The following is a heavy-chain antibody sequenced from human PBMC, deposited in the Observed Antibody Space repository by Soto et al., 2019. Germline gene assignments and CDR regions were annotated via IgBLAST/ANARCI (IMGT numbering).Heavy chain of an antibody. D-gene: IGHD3-3*01. Sequence: ASVKVSCKVSGYTLTGLSMHWVRQAPGKGLEWMGGFDPEDGETIYAQKFQGRVTMTEDTSTDTAYMELSSLRSEDTAVYYCATGLERTYYFDYWGQGTLVTVSS. CDR3: ATGLERTYYFDY. V-gene: IGHV1-24*01. CDR2: FDPEDGET. CDR1: GYTLTGLS. J-gene: IGHJ4*02.